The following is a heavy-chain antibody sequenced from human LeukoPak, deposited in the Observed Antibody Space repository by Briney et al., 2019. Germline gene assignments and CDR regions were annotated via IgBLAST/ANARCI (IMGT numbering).Heavy chain of an antibody. D-gene: IGHD1-26*01. CDR2: IHTSGIT. J-gene: IGHJ4*02. Sequence: SETLSLTCTVSGGSISSHYWSWIRQPAGKGLEYIGRIHTSGITNYNPSLKSRVTMSGDTSKNQFSLKPSSVTAADTAVYYCARDLGSNYVYFDYWGQGSLVTVSS. CDR1: GGSISSHY. V-gene: IGHV4-4*07. CDR3: ARDLGSNYVYFDY.